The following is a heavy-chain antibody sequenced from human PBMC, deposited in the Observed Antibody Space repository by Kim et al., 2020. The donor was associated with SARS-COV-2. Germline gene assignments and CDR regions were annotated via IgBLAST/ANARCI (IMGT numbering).Heavy chain of an antibody. Sequence: ASVKVSCRASGYNFTNYAMHWVRQAPGQSLEWMGWINGGKGNTKYSQKFQGRVTITRDTSASTAHMELSSLRSEDTAVYFCTRDSGYAGSGPTPFDYWGQGTLVTVSS. J-gene: IGHJ4*02. CDR3: TRDSGYAGSGPTPFDY. V-gene: IGHV1-3*01. CDR1: GYNFTNYA. D-gene: IGHD3-10*01. CDR2: INGGKGNT.